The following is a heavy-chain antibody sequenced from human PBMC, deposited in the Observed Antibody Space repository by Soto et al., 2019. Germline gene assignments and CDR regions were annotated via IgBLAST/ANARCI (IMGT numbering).Heavy chain of an antibody. D-gene: IGHD2-2*01. CDR1: GGTFSSYT. CDR3: ASWDCSSTSCYARYAFDI. J-gene: IGHJ3*02. CDR2: IIPILGIA. Sequence: SVKVSCKASGGTFSSYTISWVRQAPGQGLEWMGRIIPILGIANYAQKFQGRVTITADKSTSTAYMELSSLRSEDTAVYYCASWDCSSTSCYARYAFDIWGQGTMVT. V-gene: IGHV1-69*02.